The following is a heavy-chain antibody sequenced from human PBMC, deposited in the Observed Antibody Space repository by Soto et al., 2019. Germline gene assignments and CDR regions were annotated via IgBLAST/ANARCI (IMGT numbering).Heavy chain of an antibody. Sequence: ASVKVSCKASGYTFTGYYMHWVRQAPGQGLEWMGWINPNSGGTNYAQKFQGWVTMTRDTSISTAYMELSRLRSDDTAVYYCARVGGYCSSTSCYPSPDNWFDPWGQGTLVTVSS. D-gene: IGHD2-2*01. V-gene: IGHV1-2*04. J-gene: IGHJ5*02. CDR3: ARVGGYCSSTSCYPSPDNWFDP. CDR2: INPNSGGT. CDR1: GYTFTGYY.